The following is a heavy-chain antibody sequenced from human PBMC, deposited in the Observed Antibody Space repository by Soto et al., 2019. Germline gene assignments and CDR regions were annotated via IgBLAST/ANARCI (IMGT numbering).Heavy chain of an antibody. J-gene: IGHJ4*02. CDR1: GFTFSDYY. V-gene: IGHV3-11*05. CDR2: ISSSTSHT. Sequence: QVQLVESGGGLVKPGGSLRLSCAVTGFTFSDYYMTWIRQAPGKGLEWVSYISSSTSHTNYAESVKGRFTISRDNAKNSLFLQMNSLRAEDTSVYYCARGRGAAADYFDFWGSGTLVTVSS. D-gene: IGHD1-26*01. CDR3: ARGRGAAADYFDF.